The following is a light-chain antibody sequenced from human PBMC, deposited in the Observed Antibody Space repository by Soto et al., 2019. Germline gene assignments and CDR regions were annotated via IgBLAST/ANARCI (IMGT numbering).Light chain of an antibody. J-gene: IGKJ4*01. CDR1: QSVSSY. Sequence: EMVLLHSPAPLPLSPGEGATLSCRASQSVSSYLARYQQKPAQPPRLLIYESSNGATGIPARFSGSGSGTDFTLTISSLEPEDFAVYYCQQRSNWPRGLTFGGGTKVEIK. V-gene: IGKV3-11*01. CDR2: ESS. CDR3: QQRSNWPRGLT.